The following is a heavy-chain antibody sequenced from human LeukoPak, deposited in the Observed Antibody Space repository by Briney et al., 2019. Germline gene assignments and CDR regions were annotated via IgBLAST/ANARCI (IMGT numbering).Heavy chain of an antibody. Sequence: GGSLRLSCAASGLTVSSYSMNWVRQAPGKGLEWVSYISSSSSTIYYADSVKGRFTISRDNAKNPLYLQMNSLRDEDTAVYYCARARASGRSGFDYWGQGTLVTVSS. J-gene: IGHJ4*02. D-gene: IGHD2-15*01. CDR2: ISSSSSTI. CDR1: GLTVSSYS. CDR3: ARARASGRSGFDY. V-gene: IGHV3-48*02.